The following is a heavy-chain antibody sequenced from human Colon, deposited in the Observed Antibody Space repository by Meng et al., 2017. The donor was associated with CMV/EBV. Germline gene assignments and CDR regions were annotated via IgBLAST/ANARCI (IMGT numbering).Heavy chain of an antibody. J-gene: IGHJ4*02. Sequence: GSLRLSCTVSGGSIGSSNCYWGWIRQAPGKGLEWIGTIHYGGATYYNPSLKSRLTISVDTSKNQFSLKLSSVTAADTAVYYCARTCTSSSYDSWGQGTLVTVPQ. D-gene: IGHD2-2*01. CDR2: IHYGGAT. V-gene: IGHV4-39*07. CDR3: ARTCTSSSYDS. CDR1: GGSIGSSNCY.